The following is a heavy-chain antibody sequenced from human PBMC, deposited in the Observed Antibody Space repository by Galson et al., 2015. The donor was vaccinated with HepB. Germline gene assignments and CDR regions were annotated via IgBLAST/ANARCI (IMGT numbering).Heavy chain of an antibody. CDR3: ARDFRPLRITMLRGVTNT. Sequence: SLTCGVYGGSFSDYYWSWIRQPPGRGLEWIGEINHSGSTNYNPSLKSRVSISLDTSKNQFSLRMSSVTAADTAVYYCARDFRPLRITMLRGVTNTWGQGTLVTVSS. J-gene: IGHJ5*02. D-gene: IGHD3-10*01. CDR1: GGSFSDYY. V-gene: IGHV4-34*01. CDR2: INHSGST.